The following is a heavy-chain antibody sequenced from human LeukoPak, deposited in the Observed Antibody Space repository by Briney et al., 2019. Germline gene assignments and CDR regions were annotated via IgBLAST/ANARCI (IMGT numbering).Heavy chain of an antibody. V-gene: IGHV4-34*01. D-gene: IGHD5-18*01. Sequence: SETLSLTCAVYGGSFRGYYWSWLRQPPGKGLEWIGEINHSGSTNYNPSLKSRVPISVDTSKNQFSLKLSSVTAADTAVYYCARGHLRFRYSYAFDIWGQGTMVTVSS. CDR1: GGSFRGYY. J-gene: IGHJ3*02. CDR3: ARGHLRFRYSYAFDI. CDR2: INHSGST.